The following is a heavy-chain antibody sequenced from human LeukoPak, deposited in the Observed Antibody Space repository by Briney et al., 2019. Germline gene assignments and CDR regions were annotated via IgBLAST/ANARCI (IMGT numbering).Heavy chain of an antibody. Sequence: SETLSLTCTVSGGSISSYYWSWIRQPPGKGLEWIGNIYDSGSTNYNPSLKSRLTISVDTSKNQFSLKLSSVTAADTAVYYCARAGYYDSSGNFDYWGQGTLVTVSS. CDR3: ARAGYYDSSGNFDY. D-gene: IGHD3-22*01. J-gene: IGHJ4*02. V-gene: IGHV4-59*12. CDR2: IYDSGST. CDR1: GGSISSYY.